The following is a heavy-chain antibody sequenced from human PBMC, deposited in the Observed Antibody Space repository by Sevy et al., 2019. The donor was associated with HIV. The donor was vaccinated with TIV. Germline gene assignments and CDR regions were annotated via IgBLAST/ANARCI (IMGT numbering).Heavy chain of an antibody. CDR2: IWYDGSNK. V-gene: IGHV3-33*01. J-gene: IGHJ4*02. D-gene: IGHD4-17*01. CDR3: ARDSGVYGDYHSNYFDY. CDR1: GFTFSSYG. Sequence: GGSLRLSCAASGFTFSSYGMHWVRQAPGKGLEWVAVIWYDGSNKYYADSVKGRFTISRDNSKNTLYLQMNSLRAEDTALYYCARDSGVYGDYHSNYFDYWGQGTLVTVSS.